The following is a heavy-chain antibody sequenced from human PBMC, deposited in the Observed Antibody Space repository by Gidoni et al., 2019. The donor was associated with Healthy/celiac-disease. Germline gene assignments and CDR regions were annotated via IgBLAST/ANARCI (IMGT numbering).Heavy chain of an antibody. CDR1: GGSFSGYY. J-gene: IGHJ4*02. V-gene: IGHV4-34*01. CDR3: ARSSGWRY. D-gene: IGHD6-19*01. CDR2: INHSGST. Sequence: QVQIQQWGAGLLKPSETLSLTCAVYGGSFSGYYWSWIRQPTGKGLEWIGEINHSGSTNYNPSLKIRVTISVDTSKNQFSLKLSSVTAADTAVYYCARSSGWRYWGQGTLVTVSS.